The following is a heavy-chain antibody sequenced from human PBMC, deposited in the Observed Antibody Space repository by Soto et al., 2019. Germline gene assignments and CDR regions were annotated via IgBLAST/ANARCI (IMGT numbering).Heavy chain of an antibody. CDR2: IIPILGIA. Sequence: QVQLVQSGAEVTKPGSSVKVSCKASGGTFSSYTISWVRQAPGQGLEWLGRIIPILGIANYAQKFQGRVTITADKSTSTAYMELSSLRSEDTAVYYCARGDGPWFDPWGQGTLVTVSS. CDR3: ARGDGPWFDP. J-gene: IGHJ5*02. CDR1: GGTFSSYT. V-gene: IGHV1-69*02. D-gene: IGHD3-10*01.